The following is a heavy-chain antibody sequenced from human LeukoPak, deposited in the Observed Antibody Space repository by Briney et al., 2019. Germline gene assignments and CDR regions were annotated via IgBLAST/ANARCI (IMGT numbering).Heavy chain of an antibody. CDR1: GFIFSRYW. J-gene: IGHJ3*02. CDR2: IKEGGSEK. Sequence: GGSLRLSCAASGFIFSRYWMSWVRQAPGKGLEWVANIKEGGSEKYYVDSVKGRFTISRDNAKKSLYLQMNSPRAEDTAVYYCARDQVLAMIGVSQGAFDIWGQGTMVTVSS. D-gene: IGHD3-22*01. V-gene: IGHV3-7*01. CDR3: ARDQVLAMIGVSQGAFDI.